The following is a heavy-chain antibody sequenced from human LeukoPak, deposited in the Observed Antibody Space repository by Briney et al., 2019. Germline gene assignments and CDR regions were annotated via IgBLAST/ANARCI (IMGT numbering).Heavy chain of an antibody. J-gene: IGHJ4*02. D-gene: IGHD2-2*01. CDR3: AKDLRGGVVVPAAIAY. CDR2: ISAYNGNT. Sequence: ASVKVSCKASGYTFTSYGISWVRQAPGQGLEWMGWISAYNGNTNYAQKFQGRVTMTTDTSTSTAYMELRSLRSDDTAVYYCAKDLRGGVVVPAAIAYWGQGTPVTVSS. V-gene: IGHV1-18*01. CDR1: GYTFTSYG.